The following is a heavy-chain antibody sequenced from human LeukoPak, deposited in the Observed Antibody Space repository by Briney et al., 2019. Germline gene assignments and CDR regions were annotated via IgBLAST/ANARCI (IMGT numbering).Heavy chain of an antibody. D-gene: IGHD3-3*01. V-gene: IGHV3-7*01. CDR3: ARGYSWSGYLYDY. J-gene: IGHJ4*02. CDR2: IKKDGREK. CDR1: GFTFSSHW. Sequence: GGSLRLSCAASGFTFSSHWMTWVRQAPGKGLEWVANIKKDGREKYYVDSVKGRFTISRDDAKNSVYLQMNSLRAEDTAVYYCARGYSWSGYLYDYWGQGTLVTVSS.